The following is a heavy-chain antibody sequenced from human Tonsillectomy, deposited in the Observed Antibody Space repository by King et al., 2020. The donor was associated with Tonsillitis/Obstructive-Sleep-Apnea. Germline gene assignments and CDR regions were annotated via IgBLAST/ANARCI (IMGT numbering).Heavy chain of an antibody. V-gene: IGHV4-59*01. CDR1: GGSISSYF. D-gene: IGHD4-23*01. CDR3: ARGRGELSGRHFDY. CDR2: FYYSGST. Sequence: VQLQESGPGLVKPSETLSLTYTVSGGSISSYFWSWFRQPPGKGLEWIGYFYYSGSTNYSPSLKSRVTISVDTSKNQFSLKLSSVTAADTAVFYCARGRGELSGRHFDYWGQGTLVTVSS. J-gene: IGHJ4*02.